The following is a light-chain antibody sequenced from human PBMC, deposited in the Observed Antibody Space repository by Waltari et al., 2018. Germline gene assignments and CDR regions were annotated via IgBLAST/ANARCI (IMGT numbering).Light chain of an antibody. Sequence: DIVMTQSPDSLAVSLGERATINCKSSQSVLYSPNNKNYLAWFQQKPGQPPKLLIYWASTRESGVPDRFSGSGSVTDFTLTISSLQAEDVAIYYCQQYATTPRTFGQGTNLEI. V-gene: IGKV4-1*01. CDR2: WAS. CDR1: QSVLYSPNNKNY. J-gene: IGKJ2*02. CDR3: QQYATTPRT.